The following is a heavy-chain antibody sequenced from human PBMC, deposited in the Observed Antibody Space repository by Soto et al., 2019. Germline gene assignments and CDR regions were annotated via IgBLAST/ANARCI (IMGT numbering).Heavy chain of an antibody. J-gene: IGHJ4*02. CDR3: TMSIVVVTAADY. V-gene: IGHV1-3*01. Sequence: QVQLVQSGAEVKKPGASVKVSCKASGYTFTSYAMHWVRQAPGQRLEWMGWINAGNGNTKYSQKFQGRVTITRDTAASTQYQEQSSLRAEDTAVYYYTMSIVVVTAADYWGQRTLVTDS. D-gene: IGHD2-21*02. CDR1: GYTFTSYA. CDR2: INAGNGNT.